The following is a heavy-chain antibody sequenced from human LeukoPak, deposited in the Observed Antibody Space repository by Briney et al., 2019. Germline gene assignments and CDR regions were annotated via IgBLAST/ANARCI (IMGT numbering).Heavy chain of an antibody. D-gene: IGHD3-16*02. CDR3: ARLVTSLGYNDMDV. V-gene: IGHV4-34*01. J-gene: IGHJ6*02. Sequence: SETLSLTCAVYGGSFSGYYWSWIRQPPGKGLEWIGEINHSGSTNYNPSLKSRVTISVDTSKNQFSLKLSSVAAADTAVYYCARLVTSLGYNDMDVWGQGTTVTVSS. CDR1: GGSFSGYY. CDR2: INHSGST.